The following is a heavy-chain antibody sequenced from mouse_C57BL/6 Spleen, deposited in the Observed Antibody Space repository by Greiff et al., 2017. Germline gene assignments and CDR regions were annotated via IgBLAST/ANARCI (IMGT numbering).Heavy chain of an antibody. CDR3: ARFITTVVAYDF. V-gene: IGHV1-64*01. CDR2: IHPNSGST. J-gene: IGHJ2*01. D-gene: IGHD1-1*01. Sequence: QVQLQQPGAELVKPGASVKLSCKASGYTFTSYWMHWVKQRPGQGLEWIGMIHPNSGSTNYNEKFKSKATLTVDKSSSTAYMQLSSLTSDDSAVYYCARFITTVVAYDFWGQGTTLTVSS. CDR1: GYTFTSYW.